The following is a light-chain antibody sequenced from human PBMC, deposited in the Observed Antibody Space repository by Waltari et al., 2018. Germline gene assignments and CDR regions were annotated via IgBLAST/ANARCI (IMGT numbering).Light chain of an antibody. CDR2: EAT. V-gene: IGLV2-23*01. CDR1: SSDIGTYNF. CDR3: CSYAGGTAYV. J-gene: IGLJ1*01. Sequence: SALTQPASVSGSPGQSITIPCPRTSSDIGTYNFFSWYQEYPGKAPKLIIYEATKRPSGVSDRFSASKSGNTASLTISGLQADDEADYSCCSYAGGTAYVFGTGTRVTVL.